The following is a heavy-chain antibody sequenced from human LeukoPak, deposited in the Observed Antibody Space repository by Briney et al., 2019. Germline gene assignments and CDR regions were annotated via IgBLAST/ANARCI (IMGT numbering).Heavy chain of an antibody. D-gene: IGHD2-15*01. J-gene: IGHJ4*02. CDR2: FHYTGRI. CDR3: ARHKDGGSCPLDY. V-gene: IGHV4-59*08. CDR1: GGSISGYY. Sequence: PSETLSLTCTVSGGSISGYYWSWVRQPPGKTREWMAHFHYTGRITYNPSLQSRVTMSLDTSRNQFSLNLNSVTATDTAVYYCARHKDGGSCPLDYWGPGTLVTVSS.